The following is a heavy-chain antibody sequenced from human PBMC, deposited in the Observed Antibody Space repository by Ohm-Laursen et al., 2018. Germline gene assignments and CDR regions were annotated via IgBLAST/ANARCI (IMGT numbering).Heavy chain of an antibody. CDR2: VSQIGTP. V-gene: IGHV4-4*07. CDR3: ARDNSNYGWFDP. CDR1: DASIDSAK. D-gene: IGHD4-11*01. Sequence: GTLSLTCVVSDASIDSAKWSWVRQSAGKQLEWIGRVSQIGTPSYNPSFGSRVIISVESSKNRVSLVLGAVTAADTAVYFCARDNSNYGWFDPRGQGTLVTVSS. J-gene: IGHJ5*02.